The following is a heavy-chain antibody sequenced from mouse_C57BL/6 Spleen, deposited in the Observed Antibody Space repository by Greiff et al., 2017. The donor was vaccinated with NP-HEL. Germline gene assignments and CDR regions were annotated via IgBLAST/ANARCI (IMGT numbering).Heavy chain of an antibody. J-gene: IGHJ3*01. CDR2: IDPENGDT. Sequence: EVQLQQSGAELVRPGASVKLSCTASGFNIKDDYMHWVKQRPEQGLEWIGWIDPENGDTEYASKFQGKATITADTSSNTAYLQLSSLTSEDTAVYYCTKDRGRFADWGQGTLVTVSA. V-gene: IGHV14-4*01. CDR1: GFNIKDDY. CDR3: TKDRGRFAD.